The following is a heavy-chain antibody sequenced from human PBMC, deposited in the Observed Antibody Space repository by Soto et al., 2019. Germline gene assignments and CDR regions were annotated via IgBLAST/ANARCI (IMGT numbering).Heavy chain of an antibody. CDR1: GFTFSSYG. D-gene: IGHD6-13*01. CDR3: AKIPLSGHSG. V-gene: IGHV3-30*18. J-gene: IGHJ4*01. CDR2: ISYDGSNK. Sequence: QVQLVESGGGVVQPGRSLRLSCAASGFTFSSYGMHWVRQAPGKGLEWVAVISYDGSNKYYADSVKGRFTISRDNSKNTLYLQMNSLRAEDTAVYYCAKIPLSGHSGWGHGTLVTVSS.